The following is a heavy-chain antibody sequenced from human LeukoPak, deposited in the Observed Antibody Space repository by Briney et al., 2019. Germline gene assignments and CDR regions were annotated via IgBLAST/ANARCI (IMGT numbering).Heavy chain of an antibody. CDR1: GFTFSSYA. V-gene: IGHV3-33*01. CDR3: ARELFGSGSCPDY. J-gene: IGHJ4*02. Sequence: GRSLRLSCTAPGFTFSSYATHWIRQAPGKGLEWVALVWHDGFNKYYADSVKGRFSISRDNSKNTVYLQMNSLRAEDTAVYYCARELFGSGSCPDYWGQGTLVTVSS. CDR2: VWHDGFNK. D-gene: IGHD3-10*01.